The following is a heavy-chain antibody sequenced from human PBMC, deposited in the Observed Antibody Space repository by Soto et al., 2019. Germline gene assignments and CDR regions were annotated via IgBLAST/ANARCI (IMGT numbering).Heavy chain of an antibody. CDR3: ARVSRRLRVFNVGFGWFDD. CDR2: IRTSGSPT. J-gene: IGHJ5*02. D-gene: IGHD3-16*01. CDR1: PFPSSDYY. V-gene: IGHV3-11*01. Sequence: PEGSLRLSCAPSPFPSSDYYMSCIRQAPVQVLESVSYIRTSGSPTYYAVSVKVRCSLSRDNQNNSPYMQMDSLRAEDKAVYYCARVSRRLRVFNVGFGWFDDWGQGTLVTVSS.